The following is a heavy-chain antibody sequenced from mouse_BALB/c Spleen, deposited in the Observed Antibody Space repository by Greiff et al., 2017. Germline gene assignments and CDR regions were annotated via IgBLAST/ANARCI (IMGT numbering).Heavy chain of an antibody. CDR2: ISSGGSYT. V-gene: IGHV5-6-4*01. CDR3: TRTQPWYFDV. D-gene: IGHD6-1*01. Sequence: EVQVVESGGGLVKPGGSLKLSCAASGFTFSSYTMSWVRQTPEKRLEWVATISSGGSYTYYPDSVKGRFTISRDNAKNTLYLQMSSLKSEDTAMYYCTRTQPWYFDVWGAGTTVTVSS. J-gene: IGHJ1*01. CDR1: GFTFSSYT.